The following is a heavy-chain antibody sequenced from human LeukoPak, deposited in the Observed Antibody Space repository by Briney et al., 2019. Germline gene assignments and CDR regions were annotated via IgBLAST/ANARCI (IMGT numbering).Heavy chain of an antibody. V-gene: IGHV1-2*02. Sequence: ASVKVSCKASGYTFTGYYMHWVRRAPGQGLEWMGWINPNSGGTNYAQKFQGRVTMTRDTSISTAYMELSRLRSDDTAVYYCARELDGTIFGVVTPPYWGQGTLVTVSS. CDR2: INPNSGGT. CDR1: GYTFTGYY. CDR3: ARELDGTIFGVVTPPY. D-gene: IGHD3-3*02. J-gene: IGHJ4*02.